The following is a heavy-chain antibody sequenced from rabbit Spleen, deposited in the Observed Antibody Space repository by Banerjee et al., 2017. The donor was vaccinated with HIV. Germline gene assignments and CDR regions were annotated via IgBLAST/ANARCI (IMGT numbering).Heavy chain of an antibody. D-gene: IGHD4-2*01. CDR1: GFFFSSSHW. V-gene: IGHV1S45*01. CDR3: ARDAAGREDFNL. CDR2: SDVGKRGSS. J-gene: IGHJ4*01. Sequence: QEQLVESGGGLVKPGASLTLICTASGFFFSSSHWICWVRQAPGKGLEWIACSDVGKRGSSYYARWAKGRFTISKTSSTTVTLQMTSLTVADTATYFCARDAAGREDFNLWGPGTLVTVS.